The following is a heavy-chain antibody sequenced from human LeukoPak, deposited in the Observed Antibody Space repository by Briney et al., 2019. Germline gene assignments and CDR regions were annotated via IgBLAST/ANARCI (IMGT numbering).Heavy chain of an antibody. CDR2: ISGSGGST. CDR3: AKDRGYCSSTSCYYYYYGMDV. Sequence: GGSLRLSCAASGFTFSSYAMSWVRQAPGKGLEWVSAISGSGGSTYYADSVKGRFTISRDNSKNTLYLQMNSLRAEDTAVYYCAKDRGYCSSTSCYYYYYGMDVWGQGTTDTVSS. J-gene: IGHJ6*02. CDR1: GFTFSSYA. D-gene: IGHD2-2*01. V-gene: IGHV3-23*01.